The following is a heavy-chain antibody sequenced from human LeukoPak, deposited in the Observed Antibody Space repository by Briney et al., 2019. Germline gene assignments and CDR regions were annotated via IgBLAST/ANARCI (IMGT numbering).Heavy chain of an antibody. CDR1: GFTFNNYA. J-gene: IGHJ4*02. V-gene: IGHV3-23*01. D-gene: IGHD2-15*01. Sequence: GGSLRLSCAASGFTFNNYAMSWVRQAPGKGLEWVSAISGSGGTTYYADSVKGRFAISRDNSRNTLYLQVSSLRAEDTAVYYCAKDEGSYCSGGICYYRPFDYWGQGTLVTVSS. CDR3: AKDEGSYCSGGICYYRPFDY. CDR2: ISGSGGTT.